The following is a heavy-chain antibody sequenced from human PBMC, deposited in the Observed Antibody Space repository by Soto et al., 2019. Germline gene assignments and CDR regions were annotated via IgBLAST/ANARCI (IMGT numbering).Heavy chain of an antibody. J-gene: IGHJ4*02. CDR2: FDPEDGET. CDR3: ATATSIVGANYY. CDR1: GYTLTELS. V-gene: IGHV1-24*01. Sequence: ASVKVSCKVSGYTLTELSMHWVRQAPGKGLEWMGGFDPEDGETIYAQKLQGRVTMTEDTSTDTAYMELSSLRSEDTAVYYCATATSIVGANYYWGQGTLGTVSS. D-gene: IGHD1-26*01.